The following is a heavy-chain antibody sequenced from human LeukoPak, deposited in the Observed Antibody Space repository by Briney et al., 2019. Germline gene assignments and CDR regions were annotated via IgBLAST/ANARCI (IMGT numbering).Heavy chain of an antibody. CDR1: GFTFTSSA. CDR3: AAKGVHYDFWSGYYGADAFDI. D-gene: IGHD3-3*01. Sequence: ASVKVSCKASGFTFTSSAMQWVRQARGQRLERIGWIVVGSGNTNYAQKFQERVTITRDMSTSTAYMELSSLRSEDTAVYYCAAKGVHYDFWSGYYGADAFDIWGQGTMVTVSS. CDR2: IVVGSGNT. V-gene: IGHV1-58*02. J-gene: IGHJ3*02.